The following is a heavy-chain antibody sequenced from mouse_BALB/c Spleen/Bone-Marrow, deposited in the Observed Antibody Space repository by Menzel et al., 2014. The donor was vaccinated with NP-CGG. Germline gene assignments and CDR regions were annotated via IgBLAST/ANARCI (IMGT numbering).Heavy chain of an antibody. V-gene: IGHV5-6-3*01. CDR2: INNNDGNT. CDR1: GFTFSSYG. D-gene: IGHD1-1*01. Sequence: EVKVVESGGGLVQPGGSLKLSCAASGFTFSSYGMSWVRQTPDKRLELVATINNNDGNTYYPDSVKGRFTISRDNAKXTLYLQMSSLKSEDTAMYYCARDNYGSRFDYWGQGTPLTVSS. J-gene: IGHJ2*01. CDR3: ARDNYGSRFDY.